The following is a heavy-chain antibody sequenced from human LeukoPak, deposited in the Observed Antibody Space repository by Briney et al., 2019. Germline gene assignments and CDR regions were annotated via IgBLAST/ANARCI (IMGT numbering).Heavy chain of an antibody. Sequence: GESLKISCKGSGYSFNSYWISWVRQMPGKGLAWMGRIDPSDSYTNYSPSFQGHVTISADKSISTAYLQWSSLKASDTAMYYSARQDNMVRGVIADYWGQGTLVTVSS. J-gene: IGHJ4*02. CDR3: ARQDNMVRGVIADY. CDR2: IDPSDSYT. CDR1: GYSFNSYW. D-gene: IGHD3-10*01. V-gene: IGHV5-10-1*01.